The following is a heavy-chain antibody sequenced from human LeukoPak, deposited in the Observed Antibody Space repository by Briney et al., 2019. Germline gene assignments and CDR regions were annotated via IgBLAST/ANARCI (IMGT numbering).Heavy chain of an antibody. CDR2: IYYNGNT. V-gene: IGHV4-59*01. J-gene: IGHJ6*02. CDR3: ARGRSNYYGMDV. CDR1: DVSIDSYY. D-gene: IGHD1-26*01. Sequence: SETLSLTCSVSDVSIDSYYWNWIRRPPGKGLEWIGYIYYNGNTNYSPSLKSRVTMSVDTSKNLFSLKVSSVTAADTAVYYCARGRSNYYGMDVWGQGTTVTVSS.